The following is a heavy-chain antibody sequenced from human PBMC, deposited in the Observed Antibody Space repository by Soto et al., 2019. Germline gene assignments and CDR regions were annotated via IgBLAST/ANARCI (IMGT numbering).Heavy chain of an antibody. CDR3: ARDQDRYYDFWSGYYMGGYYYYYGMDV. V-gene: IGHV3-30-3*01. J-gene: IGHJ6*02. D-gene: IGHD3-3*01. CDR1: GFTFSSYA. Sequence: GGSLRLSCAASGFTFSSYAMHWVRQAPGKGLEWVAVISYDGSNKYYADSVKGRFTISRDNSKNTLYLQMNSLRAEDTAVYYCARDQDRYYDFWSGYYMGGYYYYYGMDVWGQGTTVTVSS. CDR2: ISYDGSNK.